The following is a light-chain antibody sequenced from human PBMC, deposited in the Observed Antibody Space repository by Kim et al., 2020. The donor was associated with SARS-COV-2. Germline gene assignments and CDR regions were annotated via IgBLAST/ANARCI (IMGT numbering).Light chain of an antibody. CDR3: QQRSNWIT. V-gene: IGKV3D-11*02. Sequence: EIVLTQSPATLSLSPGGRATLSCRASQSVSSYLAWYQQKPGQAPRLLIYDASNRATGIPARFSGSGPGTDFTLTISSLEPEDFAVYYCQQRSNWITFGQGTRLEIK. CDR2: DAS. CDR1: QSVSSY. J-gene: IGKJ5*01.